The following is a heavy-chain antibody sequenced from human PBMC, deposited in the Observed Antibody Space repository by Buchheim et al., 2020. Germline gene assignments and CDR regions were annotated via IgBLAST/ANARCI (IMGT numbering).Heavy chain of an antibody. CDR2: INHSGST. Sequence: QVQLQQWGAGLLKPSETLSLTCAVYGGSFSGYYWSWIRQPPGKGLEWIGEINHSGSTNYNPSLKSRVTLSVDTSKNQFSLKLSSVTAADTAVYYCARWRGAIVAYYYYYYGMDVWGQGTT. V-gene: IGHV4-34*01. D-gene: IGHD2-15*01. CDR3: ARWRGAIVAYYYYYYGMDV. CDR1: GGSFSGYY. J-gene: IGHJ6*02.